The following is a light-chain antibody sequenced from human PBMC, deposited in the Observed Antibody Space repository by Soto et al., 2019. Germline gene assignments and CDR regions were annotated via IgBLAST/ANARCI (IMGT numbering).Light chain of an antibody. J-gene: IGKJ4*01. CDR1: QSINAW. V-gene: IGKV1-5*01. CDR3: QQRGTWPRVT. CDR2: DVS. Sequence: DIHMTQAPSTLSASVGDRVTITCRASQSINAWLAWYQQKPGKAPKLLIYDVSTLASGVPSRFSGSASGTEFTLTISNLESDDFASYYCQQRGTWPRVTFGGGTKVEIK.